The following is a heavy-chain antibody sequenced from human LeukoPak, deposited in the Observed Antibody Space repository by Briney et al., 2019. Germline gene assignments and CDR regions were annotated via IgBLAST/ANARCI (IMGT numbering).Heavy chain of an antibody. CDR3: ARDPYSGSYGDSYYYYMDV. CDR2: ITSSSSYT. Sequence: GGSLRLSCAVSGFTVHNNYMNWVRQAPGKGLEWVSSITSSSSYTFYADSVKGRFTISRDNAKNSLYLQMNSLRAEDTAVYYCARDPYSGSYGDSYYYYMDVWGKGTTVTISS. J-gene: IGHJ6*03. D-gene: IGHD1-26*01. V-gene: IGHV3-21*01. CDR1: GFTVHNNY.